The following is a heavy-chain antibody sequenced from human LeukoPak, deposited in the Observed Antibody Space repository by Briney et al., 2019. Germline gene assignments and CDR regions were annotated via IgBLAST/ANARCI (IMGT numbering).Heavy chain of an antibody. Sequence: ASVNVSCKASGYTFTSYDIIWVRQATGQGLEGMGWMNPNSGNTGYAQKFQDRVTMTRKTSISTDYMELSSLRSEDRAVYYCARAGGYCGRISCPYYFDYWGQGSLVAVSS. V-gene: IGHV1-8*01. D-gene: IGHD2-15*01. CDR3: ARAGGYCGRISCPYYFDY. CDR1: GYTFTSYD. CDR2: MNPNSGNT. J-gene: IGHJ4*02.